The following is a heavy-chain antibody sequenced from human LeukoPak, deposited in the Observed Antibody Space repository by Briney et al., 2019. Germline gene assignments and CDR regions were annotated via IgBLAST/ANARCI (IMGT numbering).Heavy chain of an antibody. CDR1: GGTFSSYA. J-gene: IGHJ4*02. D-gene: IGHD3-3*01. CDR2: IIPIFGTA. Sequence: GSSVKVSCKASGGTFSSYAINWVRQAPGQGLEWMGGIIPIFGTADYAQKFQGRVTITTDESTSTAYMELSSLRSEDTAVYYCASPGSGASNRYYFDYWGQGTLVTVSS. CDR3: ASPGSGASNRYYFDY. V-gene: IGHV1-69*05.